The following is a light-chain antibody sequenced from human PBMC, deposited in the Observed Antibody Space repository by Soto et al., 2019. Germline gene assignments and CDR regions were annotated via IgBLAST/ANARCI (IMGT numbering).Light chain of an antibody. J-gene: IGKJ1*01. CDR1: QDINKY. CDR2: CES. Sequence: QMAPSPSFRSAAAGARVTITCHARQDINKYIYWDQYQQGQPPKLLILCESTSESAVADRFRGSGSGTDLDFTLSSRQVEAEDVGDYHQYQPIQSWTFGQGTKVDIK. CDR3: HQYQPIQSWT. V-gene: IGKV1-33*01.